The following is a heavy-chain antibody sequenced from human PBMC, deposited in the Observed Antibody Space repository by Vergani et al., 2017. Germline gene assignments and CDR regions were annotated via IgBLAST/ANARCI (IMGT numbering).Heavy chain of an antibody. CDR1: GGSFSGYY. V-gene: IGHV4-34*01. J-gene: IGHJ6*03. CDR3: ARGRKYCSSTSCYMYDYYYYMDV. Sequence: QVQLQQWGAGLLKPSETLSLTCAVYGGSFSGYYWSWIRQPPGKGLEWIGEINHSGSTNYNPSLKSRITISVDTSKNQFSLKLSSVTAADTAVYYCARGRKYCSSTSCYMYDYYYYMDVWGKGTTVTVSS. D-gene: IGHD2-2*02. CDR2: INHSGST.